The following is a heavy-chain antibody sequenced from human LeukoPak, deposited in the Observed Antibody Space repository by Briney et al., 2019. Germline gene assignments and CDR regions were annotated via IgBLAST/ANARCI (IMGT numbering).Heavy chain of an antibody. V-gene: IGHV3-23*01. J-gene: IGHJ4*02. CDR3: AKAELGVDTFFDY. CDR2: PSGSGAGT. D-gene: IGHD3-3*01. CDR1: GFTFSDYA. Sequence: PGGSLRLSCAASGFTFSDYALGWVRQAPGMGLEWVATPSGSGAGTYYSDSVQGRFPISRDNFKRTLFLQMHSLRAEDTAFYYCAKAELGVDTFFDYWGQGTLVTVSS.